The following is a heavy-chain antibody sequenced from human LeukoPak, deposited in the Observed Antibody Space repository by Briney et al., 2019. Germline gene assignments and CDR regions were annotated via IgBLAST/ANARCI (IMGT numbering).Heavy chain of an antibody. CDR2: IKADGSDQ. V-gene: IGHV3-30*02. J-gene: IGHJ2*01. CDR1: GFSFSTSG. CDR3: AKGRGTAGAPNTWYFDL. D-gene: IGHD6-13*01. Sequence: PGGSLRLSCAGSGFSFSTSGMHWVRQAPGKGLEWAALIKADGSDQYYADSVKGRFTISRDNSKDTLFLQMNSLRVEDTAVYYCAKGRGTAGAPNTWYFDLWGRGTLITVSP.